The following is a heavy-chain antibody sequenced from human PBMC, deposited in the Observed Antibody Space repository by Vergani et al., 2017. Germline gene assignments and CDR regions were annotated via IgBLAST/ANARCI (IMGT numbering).Heavy chain of an antibody. CDR2: MNPKSGNT. D-gene: IGHD1-7*01. V-gene: IGHV1-8*01. Sequence: QEQLVQSGAEVRKPGASVKVSCKASGYNFTSFDINWVRLATGQGLEWMGWMNPKSGNTAYAAKFQGRITMTRDSSTDTAYMEMNSLRSEDTAIYFCARGVLNSKYRHNWYGPWGKGTVVTVSS. CDR3: ARGVLNSKYRHNWYGP. CDR1: GYNFTSFD. J-gene: IGHJ5*02.